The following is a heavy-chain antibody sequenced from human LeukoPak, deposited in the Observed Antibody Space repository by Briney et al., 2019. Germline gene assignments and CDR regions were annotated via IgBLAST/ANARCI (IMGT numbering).Heavy chain of an antibody. Sequence: PGGSLRLSCAASGFTVSSNYMSWVRQAPGKGLEWVSVIYSGGSTYYADSVKGRFTISGDNSKNTLYLQMNSLRAGDTAVYYCARDHWSSGPMWFDPWGQGTLVTVSS. CDR3: ARDHWSSGPMWFDP. D-gene: IGHD6-19*01. J-gene: IGHJ5*02. CDR2: IYSGGST. V-gene: IGHV3-66*01. CDR1: GFTVSSNY.